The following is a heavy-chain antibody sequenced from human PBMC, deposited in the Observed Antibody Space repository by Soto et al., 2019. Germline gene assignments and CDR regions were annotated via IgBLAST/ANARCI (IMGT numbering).Heavy chain of an antibody. J-gene: IGHJ4*02. CDR2: VRSKANSYAT. D-gene: IGHD3-3*01. CDR1: GFTFSGSA. CDR3: TRSPGYDFWSGPDY. Sequence: GESLKISCAASGFTFSGSAMHWVRQASGKGLEWVARVRSKANSYATAYAASVTGRFTISRDDSKNTAYLQMNSLKIEGTAVYYCTRSPGYDFWSGPDYWGQGTLVTVSS. V-gene: IGHV3-73*01.